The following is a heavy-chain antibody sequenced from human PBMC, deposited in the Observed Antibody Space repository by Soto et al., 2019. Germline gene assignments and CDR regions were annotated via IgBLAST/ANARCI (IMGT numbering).Heavy chain of an antibody. D-gene: IGHD6-13*01. V-gene: IGHV1-3*01. J-gene: IGHJ4*02. CDR3: AREGGSRSWYGTDY. Sequence: KFQGRVTITRDTSASTAYMELSSLRSEDTAVYYCAREGGSRSWYGTDYWGQGTLVTVSS.